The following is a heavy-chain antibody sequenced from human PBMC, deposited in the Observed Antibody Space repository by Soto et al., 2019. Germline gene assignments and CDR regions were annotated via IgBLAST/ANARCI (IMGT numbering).Heavy chain of an antibody. D-gene: IGHD2-8*01. CDR2: IYYSGST. Sequence: SETLSLTCTVSGGSISSGGYYWSWIRQHPGKGLEWIGYIYYSGSTYYNPSLKSRVTRSVDTSKNQSSMKLSSVTAADTAVYYCARAVPNCTNGVCYKNWFDPGGQGTLVTVSS. CDR1: GGSISSGGYY. V-gene: IGHV4-31*03. J-gene: IGHJ5*02. CDR3: ARAVPNCTNGVCYKNWFDP.